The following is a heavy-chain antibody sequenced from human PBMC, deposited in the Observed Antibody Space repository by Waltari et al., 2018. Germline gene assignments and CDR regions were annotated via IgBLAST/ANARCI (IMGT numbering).Heavy chain of an antibody. V-gene: IGHV1-2*06. CDR1: GYTFTGYY. CDR3: ARETNRIAARRSGWFDP. Sequence: QVQLVQSGAEVKKPGASVKVSCKASGYTFTGYYMHWVRQAPGQGLEWMGRINPNSGGTNYAQKLQGRVTMTRDTSISTAYMELSRLRSDDTAVYYCARETNRIAARRSGWFDPWGQGTLVTVSS. J-gene: IGHJ5*02. CDR2: INPNSGGT. D-gene: IGHD6-6*01.